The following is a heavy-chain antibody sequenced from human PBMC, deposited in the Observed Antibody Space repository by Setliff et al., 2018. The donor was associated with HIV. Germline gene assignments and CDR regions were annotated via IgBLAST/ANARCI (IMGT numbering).Heavy chain of an antibody. CDR1: GFTFSNYA. V-gene: IGHV3-23*01. Sequence: GGSLRLSCAVSGFTFSNYAMSWVRQAPGEGLEWVSAILSTGERTFYADSVKGRFTISRDNSKNTVYLQMNSLRAEDTAEYYCAKELAASGLGYFDSWGRGILVTVSS. CDR2: ILSTGERT. CDR3: AKELAASGLGYFDS. J-gene: IGHJ4*02. D-gene: IGHD3-22*01.